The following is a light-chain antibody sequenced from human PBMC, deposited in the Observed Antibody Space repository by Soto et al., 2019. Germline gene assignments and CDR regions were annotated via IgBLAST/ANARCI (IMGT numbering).Light chain of an antibody. CDR2: SHN. Sequence: QSVLTQPPSASGTPGQRVTISCSGSSSNIGSNTVNWYQQLPGTAPKLLIYSHNQRPSGVPDRFSGSQSGTSASLAISVLQSEDEADYYCAAWDDNLNGYVFGTGTKLTVL. CDR1: SSNIGSNT. CDR3: AAWDDNLNGYV. V-gene: IGLV1-44*01. J-gene: IGLJ1*01.